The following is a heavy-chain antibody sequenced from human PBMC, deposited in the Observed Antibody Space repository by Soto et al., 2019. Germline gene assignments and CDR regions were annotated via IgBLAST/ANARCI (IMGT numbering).Heavy chain of an antibody. Sequence: QVQLVESGGGLVKPGGSLRLSCAASGFTFSDYYMSWIRQAPGKGLEWVSYIDSSGSIIYYADSVKGRFTISRDNAKKSLYLQMNSLRAEDPAVYYCARDRGYYASSGYFDYWGQGTMVTVSS. V-gene: IGHV3-11*01. CDR1: GFTFSDYY. CDR3: ARDRGYYASSGYFDY. CDR2: IDSSGSII. J-gene: IGHJ4*02. D-gene: IGHD3-22*01.